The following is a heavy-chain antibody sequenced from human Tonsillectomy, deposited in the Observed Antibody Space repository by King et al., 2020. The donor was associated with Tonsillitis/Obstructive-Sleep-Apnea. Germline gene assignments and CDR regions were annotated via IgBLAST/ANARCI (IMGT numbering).Heavy chain of an antibody. Sequence: QLVQSGGGLVQPGRSLRLSCAASGFTFDDYAMHWVRQAPGKGLEWVSGISWNSGSVGYADSVKGRLTISRDNAKNSLYLQIRSLRAEDTAVYYCAKEQYYERSGYFVHWGEGTLVTVSS. J-gene: IGHJ1*01. CDR2: ISWNSGSV. D-gene: IGHD3-22*01. CDR1: GFTFDDYA. V-gene: IGHV3-9*01. CDR3: AKEQYYERSGYFVH.